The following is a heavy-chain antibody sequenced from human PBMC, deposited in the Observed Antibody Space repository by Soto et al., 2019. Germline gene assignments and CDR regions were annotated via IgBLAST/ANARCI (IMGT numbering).Heavy chain of an antibody. V-gene: IGHV3-23*01. J-gene: IGHJ3*02. CDR3: AHCGGVTCYSGAFDI. D-gene: IGHD2-15*01. CDR1: GFTFSTYA. CDR2: ISNSGGFT. Sequence: GGSLRLSCAASGFTFSTYAMTWVRQAPGKGLEWISVISNSGGFTYYADSVKGRVTISRDNSRNTLYLQMNSLRAEDTAIYYCAHCGGVTCYSGAFDIGGQGTMVTVSS.